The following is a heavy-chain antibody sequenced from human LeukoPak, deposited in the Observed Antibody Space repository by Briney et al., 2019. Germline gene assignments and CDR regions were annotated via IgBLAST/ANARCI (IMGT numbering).Heavy chain of an antibody. J-gene: IGHJ4*02. CDR1: GFSISTYS. CDR2: MSSGGGL. V-gene: IGHV3-21*06. Sequence: GGSLRLSCAASGFSISTYSMSWLRQAPGKGLEWASTMSSGGGLYYADSVKGRFTMSRGNAKNSVYLEMNSLRAEDTAVFYCARDSSAWSRDYWGQGTLVTVS. CDR3: ARDSSAWSRDY. D-gene: IGHD6-19*01.